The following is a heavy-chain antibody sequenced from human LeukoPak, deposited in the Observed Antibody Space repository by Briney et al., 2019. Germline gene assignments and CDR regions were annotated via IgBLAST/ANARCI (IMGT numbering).Heavy chain of an antibody. CDR2: ISYDGSNK. CDR1: GFTFSSYG. J-gene: IGHJ3*02. V-gene: IGHV3-30*18. D-gene: IGHD6-19*01. CDR3: AKERSPYSSGWLDAFDI. Sequence: GGTLRLSCAASGFTFSSYGMHWVRQAPGKGLERVAVISYDGSNKYYADSVKGRFTISRDNSKNTLYLQMNSLRAEDTAVYYCAKERSPYSSGWLDAFDIWGQGTMVTVSS.